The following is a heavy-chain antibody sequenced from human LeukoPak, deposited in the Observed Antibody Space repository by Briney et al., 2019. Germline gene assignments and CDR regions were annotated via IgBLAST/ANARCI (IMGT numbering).Heavy chain of an antibody. J-gene: IGHJ4*02. Sequence: SETLSLTCTVSGGSISSYYWNWIRQPAGKGLEWIGRIYTSGTTNYNPSLKSRVTMSVDTSKNQFSLKLSSVTAADAAVYYCASCSGTICYRGIEYWGQGTLLTVSS. CDR1: GGSISSYY. V-gene: IGHV4-4*07. CDR3: ASCSGTICYRGIEY. CDR2: IYTSGTT. D-gene: IGHD2-2*01.